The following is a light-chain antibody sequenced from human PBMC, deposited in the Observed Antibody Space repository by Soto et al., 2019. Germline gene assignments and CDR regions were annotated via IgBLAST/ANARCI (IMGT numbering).Light chain of an antibody. Sequence: SALTQPASVSGSPGQSITISCPGTSSDVGSYNLVSWYQQHPGKAPKLMIYEVSKRPSGVSNRFSGSKSGNTASLTISGLQAEDEADYYCCSYAGSSIPYVFGTGTKVTVL. CDR1: SSDVGSYNL. CDR2: EVS. CDR3: CSYAGSSIPYV. J-gene: IGLJ1*01. V-gene: IGLV2-23*02.